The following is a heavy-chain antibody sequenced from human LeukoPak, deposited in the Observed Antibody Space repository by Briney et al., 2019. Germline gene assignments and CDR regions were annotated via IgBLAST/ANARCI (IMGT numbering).Heavy chain of an antibody. J-gene: IGHJ4*02. V-gene: IGHV3-23*01. CDR2: ISGSGGST. Sequence: SGGSLRLSCTVSGFTVSTNSMSCVRQAPGKGLEWVSGISGSGGSTYYADSVKGRFTISRDNSKNTLYLQMNSLRAEDTAVYYCAKARLPWAGPIDYWGQGTLVTVSS. CDR3: AKARLPWAGPIDY. D-gene: IGHD6-19*01. CDR1: GFTVSTNS.